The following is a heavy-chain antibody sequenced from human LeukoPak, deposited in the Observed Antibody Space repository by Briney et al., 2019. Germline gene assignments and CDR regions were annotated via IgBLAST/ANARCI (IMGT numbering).Heavy chain of an antibody. V-gene: IGHV3-13*01. Sequence: GGSLRLSCAASGFTFSSYDMHWVRQATGKGLEWVSAIGTAGDTYYPGSVKGRFTISRENAKNSLYLQMNSLRAGDTAVYYCARANNGYSGYDPSYAFDIWGQGTMVTASS. CDR2: IGTAGDT. J-gene: IGHJ3*02. CDR3: ARANNGYSGYDPSYAFDI. D-gene: IGHD5-12*01. CDR1: GFTFSSYD.